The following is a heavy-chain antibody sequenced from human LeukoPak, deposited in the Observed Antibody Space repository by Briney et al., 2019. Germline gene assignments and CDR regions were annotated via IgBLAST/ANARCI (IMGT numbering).Heavy chain of an antibody. D-gene: IGHD6-13*01. Sequence: KPSETLSLTCAVYGGSFSGYYWSWIRQPPGKGLEWIGEINHSGSTNYNPSLKSRVTISVDTSKNQFSLKLGSVTAADTAGYYCARRIAAAGTPGHSGMDVWGQGTTVTVSS. V-gene: IGHV4-34*01. CDR2: INHSGST. CDR1: GGSFSGYY. J-gene: IGHJ6*02. CDR3: ARRIAAAGTPGHSGMDV.